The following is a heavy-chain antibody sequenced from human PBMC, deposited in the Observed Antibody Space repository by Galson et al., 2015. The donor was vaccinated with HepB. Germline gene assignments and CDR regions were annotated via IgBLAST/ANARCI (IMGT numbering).Heavy chain of an antibody. CDR3: AKAPGYRGTAGFVY. Sequence: SLRLSCAASGFTFSSYAMSWVRQAPGKGLEWVSAISGSGGSTYYADSVRGRFTISRDNSKNTLYLQMNSLRAEDTAVYYCAKAPGYRGTAGFVYWGQGTLVTVSS. CDR2: ISGSGGST. J-gene: IGHJ4*02. V-gene: IGHV3-23*01. D-gene: IGHD5-24*01. CDR1: GFTFSSYA.